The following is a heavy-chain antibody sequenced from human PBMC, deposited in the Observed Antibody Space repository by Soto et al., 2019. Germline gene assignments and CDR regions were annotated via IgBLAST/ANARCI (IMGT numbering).Heavy chain of an antibody. CDR2: VFGSGGT. Sequence: QVQLRESGPGLVKPSETLSLTCSVSRASTSNYFWNWVRQPAGKGLQWIGRVFGSGGTHYNPSLQSRVTISMDTSNNTFSLKLTSVTAADTAIYFCATAAETTPGLFDSWGQGTLVTVSS. CDR3: ATAAETTPGLFDS. D-gene: IGHD1-1*01. J-gene: IGHJ4*02. CDR1: RASTSNYF. V-gene: IGHV4-4*07.